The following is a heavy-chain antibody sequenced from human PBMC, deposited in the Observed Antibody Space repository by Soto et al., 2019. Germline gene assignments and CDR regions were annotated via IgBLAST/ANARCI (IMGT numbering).Heavy chain of an antibody. CDR1: GGTFSSYA. CDR3: ASGTADEPWFDP. J-gene: IGHJ5*02. V-gene: IGHV1-69*13. CDR2: IIPIFGTA. D-gene: IGHD1-1*01. Sequence: SVKVSSKASGGTFSSYASSWVRQAPGQGLEWMGGIIPIFGTANYAQKFQGRVTITADESTSTAYMELSSLRSEDTAVYYCASGTADEPWFDPWRQRTLVTVSS.